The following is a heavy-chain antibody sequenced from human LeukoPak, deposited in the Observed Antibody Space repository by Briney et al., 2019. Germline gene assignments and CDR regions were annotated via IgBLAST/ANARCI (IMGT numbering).Heavy chain of an antibody. D-gene: IGHD1-26*01. CDR3: ARVQQVGAYYYYYYMDV. CDR2: ISSSSYI. J-gene: IGHJ6*03. V-gene: IGHV3-21*01. Sequence: GSLRLSCAASGFTFSSYSMNWVRQAPGKGLEWVSSISSSSYIYYADSVKGRFTISRDNAKNSLYLQMNSLRAEDTAVYYCARVQQVGAYYYYYYMDVWGKGTTVTVSS. CDR1: GFTFSSYS.